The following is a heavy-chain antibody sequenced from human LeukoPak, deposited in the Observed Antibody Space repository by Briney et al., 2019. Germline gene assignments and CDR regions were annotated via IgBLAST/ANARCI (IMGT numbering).Heavy chain of an antibody. J-gene: IGHJ4*02. CDR3: ARAPEEWLVYFDY. D-gene: IGHD6-19*01. CDR1: GGSVSSPDSY. Sequence: SETLSLTCTVSGGSVSSPDSYWSWIRQPPGKGLEWIGNVYYIGTTSYNSSLKSRVTISVDTSKNQFSLKLTSVTAADTAVYYCARAPEEWLVYFDYWGQGNLVTVSS. CDR2: VYYIGTT. V-gene: IGHV4-61*08.